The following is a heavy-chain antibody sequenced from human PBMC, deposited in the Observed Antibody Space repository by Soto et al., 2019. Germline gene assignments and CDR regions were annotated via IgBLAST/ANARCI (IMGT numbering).Heavy chain of an antibody. CDR1: GGSFSGYY. V-gene: IGHV4-34*01. Sequence: SETLSLTCAVYGGSFSGYYWSWIRQPPGKGLEWIGEINHSGSTNYNPSLKSRVTISVDTSKNQFSLKLSSVTAADTAVYYCARCLFRGFCPLWGQGTLVTVSS. CDR3: ARCLFRGFCPL. D-gene: IGHD3-10*01. CDR2: INHSGST. J-gene: IGHJ4*02.